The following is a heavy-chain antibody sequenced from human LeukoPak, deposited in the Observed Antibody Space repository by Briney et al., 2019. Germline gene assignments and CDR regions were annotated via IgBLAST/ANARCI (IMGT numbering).Heavy chain of an antibody. D-gene: IGHD3-22*01. Sequence: ASVKVSCKASGYSFTSYVMHWVRQAPGQGLEWMGWINTNTGNPTYAQGFTGRFVFSLDTPVSTAYLQISSLKPEDTAIYYCAKGHYDNSWGQGTLVTVSS. CDR2: INTNTGNP. CDR3: AKGHYDNS. CDR1: GYSFTSYV. J-gene: IGHJ4*02. V-gene: IGHV7-4-1*02.